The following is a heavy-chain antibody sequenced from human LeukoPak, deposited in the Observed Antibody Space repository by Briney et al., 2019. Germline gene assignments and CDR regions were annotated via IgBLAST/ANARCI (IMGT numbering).Heavy chain of an antibody. CDR2: INPNSGGT. Sequence: ASVKVSCKASGYTFTGYYMHWVRQAPGQGLEWMGWINPNSGGTNYAQKFQGRVTMTRDTSISTAYMELSRLRSDDTAVYYCARLSDNYYDSSGYYLEGWGQGTLVTVSS. CDR1: GYTFTGYY. J-gene: IGHJ4*02. D-gene: IGHD3-22*01. V-gene: IGHV1-2*02. CDR3: ARLSDNYYDSSGYYLEG.